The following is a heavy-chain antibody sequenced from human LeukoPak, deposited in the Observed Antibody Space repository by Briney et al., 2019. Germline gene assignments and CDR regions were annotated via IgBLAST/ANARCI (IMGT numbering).Heavy chain of an antibody. Sequence: GRTLRLSCAASGFTFSSYAMHWVRQAPGKGLEWVALISYDGSNEYYADSVKGRFTISRDNSKSTLYLQMNSLRAEDTAVYYCARGLNRSYYDYWGQGTLVTVSS. CDR1: GFTFSSYA. J-gene: IGHJ4*02. CDR3: ARGLNRSYYDY. V-gene: IGHV3-30-3*01. CDR2: ISYDGSNE.